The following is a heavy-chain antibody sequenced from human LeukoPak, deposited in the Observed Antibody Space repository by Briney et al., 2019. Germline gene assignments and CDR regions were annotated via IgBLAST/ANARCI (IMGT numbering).Heavy chain of an antibody. CDR2: IIPILGIA. Sequence: SVKVSCKASGGTFSSYTISWVRQAPGQGLEWMGRIIPILGIANYAQNFQGRVTITADKSTSTAYMELSSLRSEDTAVYYCARVLEDTAMDNWFDPWGQGTLVTVSS. CDR1: GGTFSSYT. CDR3: ARVLEDTAMDNWFDP. D-gene: IGHD5-18*01. V-gene: IGHV1-69*02. J-gene: IGHJ5*02.